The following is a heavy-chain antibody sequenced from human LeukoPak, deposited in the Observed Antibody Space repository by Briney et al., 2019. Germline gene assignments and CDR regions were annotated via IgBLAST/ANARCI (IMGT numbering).Heavy chain of an antibody. CDR3: ARVRGYDSSGYYLFGY. CDR2: MNPSSGNT. D-gene: IGHD3-22*01. CDR1: GYTFTSYD. V-gene: IGHV1-8*01. J-gene: IGHJ4*02. Sequence: ASVKVSCKASGYTFTSYDINWVRQATGQGLEWMGWMNPSSGNTGYAQKFQGRVTMTRNTSISTAYMELSSLRSEDTAVYYCARVRGYDSSGYYLFGYWGQGTLVTVSS.